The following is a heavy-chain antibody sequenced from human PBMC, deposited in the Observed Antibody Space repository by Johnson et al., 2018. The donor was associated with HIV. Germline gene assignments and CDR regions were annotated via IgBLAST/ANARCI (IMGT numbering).Heavy chain of an antibody. V-gene: IGHV3-20*04. D-gene: IGHD3-10*01. CDR3: AREGGVTMVDGFDI. J-gene: IGHJ3*02. Sequence: MQLVESGGGVVQPGRSLRLSCAASGFTFSSYGMSWVRQAPGKGLEWVSGINWNGGSTGYADSVKGRFTISRDNAKNSLYLQMNSLRAEDTAVYYCAREGGVTMVDGFDIWGQGTMVTVSS. CDR2: INWNGGST. CDR1: GFTFSSYG.